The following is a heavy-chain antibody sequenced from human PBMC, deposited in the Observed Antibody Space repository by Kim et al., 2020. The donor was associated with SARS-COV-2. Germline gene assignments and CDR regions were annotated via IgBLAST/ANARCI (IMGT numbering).Heavy chain of an antibody. D-gene: IGHD3-22*01. CDR2: IRSKAYGGTT. CDR1: GFTFGDYA. V-gene: IGHV3-49*04. CDR3: TRPEYYYDSSGYYSRYYYDGMDV. Sequence: GGSLRLSCTASGFTFGDYAMSWVRQAPGKGLEWVGFIRSKAYGGTTEYAASVKGRFTISRDDSKSIAYLQMNSLKTEDTAVYYCTRPEYYYDSSGYYSRYYYDGMDVWGQGTTVTVSS. J-gene: IGHJ6*02.